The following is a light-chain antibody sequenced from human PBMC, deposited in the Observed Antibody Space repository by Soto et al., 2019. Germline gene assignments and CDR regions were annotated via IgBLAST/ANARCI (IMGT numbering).Light chain of an antibody. CDR2: AAS. Sequence: EIVLTQSPGTLSLSPGERATLSCRASQSLSSSYLAWYQQKPGQAPRLLIYAASNRATGIPDRFSGSGSGTDFTLTISRLEPEDFAVYYCQQYGSSPPITFGPGTKVDIK. J-gene: IGKJ3*01. V-gene: IGKV3-20*01. CDR3: QQYGSSPPIT. CDR1: QSLSSSY.